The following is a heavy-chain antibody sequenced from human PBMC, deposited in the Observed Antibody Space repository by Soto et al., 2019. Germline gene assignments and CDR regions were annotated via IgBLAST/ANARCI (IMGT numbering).Heavy chain of an antibody. V-gene: IGHV3-15*01. CDR2: IRSKGDGGAT. D-gene: IGHD1-1*01. CDR3: TSTRPGTNVFDI. CDR1: GITLSNAW. J-gene: IGHJ3*02. Sequence: EVQLAESGGGLVEPGGSLRLSCAGSGITLSNAWMNWVRQAAGKGLEWVGRIRSKGDGGATEYAAPMKGRFTFSRDDSDKTLFLQTGALKPEATGVYFCTSTRPGTNVFDIWGPGTMVIVSS.